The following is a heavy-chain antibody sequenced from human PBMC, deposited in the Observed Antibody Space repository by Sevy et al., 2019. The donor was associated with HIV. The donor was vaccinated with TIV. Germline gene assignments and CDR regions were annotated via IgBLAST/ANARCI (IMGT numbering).Heavy chain of an antibody. CDR3: ARGGVLEWPLGPFDY. J-gene: IGHJ4*02. Sequence: GGSLRLSCAASGFTFSRFWMSWVRQAPGKGLEWVANINQDGSGRYYGDSVKGRFTISRDNAKNSLYLQMNSLRGEDTAVFFCARGGVLEWPLGPFDYWGQGTLVTVSS. V-gene: IGHV3-7*03. CDR2: INQDGSGR. CDR1: GFTFSRFW. D-gene: IGHD3-3*01.